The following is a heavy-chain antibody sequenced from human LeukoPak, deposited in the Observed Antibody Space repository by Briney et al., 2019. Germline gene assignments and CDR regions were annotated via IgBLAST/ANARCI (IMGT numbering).Heavy chain of an antibody. CDR3: ARGGSRVTTINILDY. CDR1: GYTFSSYG. CDR2: IRVYNGDT. V-gene: IGHV1-18*01. J-gene: IGHJ4*02. Sequence: ASVKVSCKPSGYTFSSYGISWVRQAPGQGLEWMGWIRVYNGDTDYAQKFKGRVTMTTDTSTNTAYMELRSLGSDDTAVYYCARGGSRVTTINILDYWGQGALVTVSS. D-gene: IGHD5-24*01.